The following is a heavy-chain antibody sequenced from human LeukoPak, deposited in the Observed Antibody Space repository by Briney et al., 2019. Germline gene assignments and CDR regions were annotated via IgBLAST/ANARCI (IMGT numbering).Heavy chain of an antibody. J-gene: IGHJ4*02. CDR1: GFNFSIYG. V-gene: IGHV3-30*02. D-gene: IGHD3-3*01. CDR2: VRYDQSAT. Sequence: GGSLRLSCAASGFNFSIYGMHWVRQAPGKGLEWVTFVRYDQSATVYADSVQGRFAISRDNSKNTVNPQMNSLRVEDTALYFCVKDQGECPGSRCYLRFLEYWGQGTLVIVSS. CDR3: VKDQGECPGSRCYLRFLEY.